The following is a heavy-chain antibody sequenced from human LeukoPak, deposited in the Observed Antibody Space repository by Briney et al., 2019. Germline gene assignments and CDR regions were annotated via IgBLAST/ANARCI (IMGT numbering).Heavy chain of an antibody. V-gene: IGHV1-2*06. Sequence: ASVKVSCKASGYTFTGYYMHWVRQAPAQGLEWMGRINPNSGGTNYAQKFQGRVTMTRNTSISTAYMELSSLRSEDTAVYYCASPGDYYYSMDVWGQGTTVTVSS. CDR2: INPNSGGT. CDR3: ASPGDYYYSMDV. CDR1: GYTFTGYY. J-gene: IGHJ6*02.